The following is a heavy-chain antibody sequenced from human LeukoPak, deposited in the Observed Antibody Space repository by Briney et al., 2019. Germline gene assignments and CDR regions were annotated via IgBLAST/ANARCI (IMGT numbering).Heavy chain of an antibody. CDR3: ARDGEYYGSGSYWS. Sequence: PSETLSLTCTVSGGSIRSYYWTWIRQPPGKGLEWIGYIYYSGSTNYKPSLKSRVTISVDTSKNQLSLRLSSVTAADTAVYYCARDGEYYGSGSYWSWGQGTLVTVSS. J-gene: IGHJ4*02. CDR1: GGSIRSYY. D-gene: IGHD3-10*01. V-gene: IGHV4-59*01. CDR2: IYYSGST.